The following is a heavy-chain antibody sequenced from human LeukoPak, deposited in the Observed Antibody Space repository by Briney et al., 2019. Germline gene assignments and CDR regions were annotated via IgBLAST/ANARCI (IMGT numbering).Heavy chain of an antibody. Sequence: GKSLRLSCAASGFTFSSYGTHWVRQAPDGGLGWVAVISYDGSNKDYADSVKGRFTISRDNSKNTLYLQMNSLRAEDTAVYYCAKDRAFDIWGQGTMVTVSS. J-gene: IGHJ3*02. CDR1: GFTFSSYG. CDR2: ISYDGSNK. CDR3: AKDRAFDI. V-gene: IGHV3-30*18.